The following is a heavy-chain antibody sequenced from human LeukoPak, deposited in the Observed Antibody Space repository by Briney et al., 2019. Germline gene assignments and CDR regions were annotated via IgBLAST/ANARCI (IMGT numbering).Heavy chain of an antibody. V-gene: IGHV4-59*08. CDR3: ARHDPYYYGMDV. J-gene: IGHJ6*02. Sequence: SETLSLTCAVYGGSFSSYYWSWIRQPPGKGLEWIGYTYYSGSTNYNPSLKSRVTISVDTSKNQFSLKLSSVTAADTAVYYCARHDPYYYGMDVWGQGTTVTVSS. CDR1: GGSFSSYY. CDR2: TYYSGST.